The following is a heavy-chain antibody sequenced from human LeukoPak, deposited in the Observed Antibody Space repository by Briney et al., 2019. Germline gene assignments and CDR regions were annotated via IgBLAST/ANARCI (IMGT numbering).Heavy chain of an antibody. CDR1: ETPSPSFD. J-gene: IGHJ6*03. CDR3: AKVAGNGDYNYFYYMDV. CDR2: YNRRERDT. Sequence: GGSLRLSCAPSETPSPSFDVTWVRQAPGKGLEWVSTYNRRERDTFYADSVKGRFTISRDRSRDTVYLQMDSLRAEDTAMYYCAKVAGNGDYNYFYYMDVWGKGTMVTVSS. D-gene: IGHD4-17*01. V-gene: IGHV3-23*01.